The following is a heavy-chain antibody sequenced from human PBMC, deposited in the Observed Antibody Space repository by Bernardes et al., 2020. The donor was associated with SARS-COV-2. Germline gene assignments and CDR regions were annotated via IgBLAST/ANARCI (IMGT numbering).Heavy chain of an antibody. Sequence: ASVKVSCKVSGYTLTELSMHWVRQAPGKGLEWMGGFDPEDGETIYAQKFQGRVTMTEDTSTDTAYMELSSLRSEDTAVYYCATGTTDPQLQPHYYYYYMDVWGKGTTVTVSS. J-gene: IGHJ6*03. V-gene: IGHV1-24*01. D-gene: IGHD2-2*01. CDR1: GYTLTELS. CDR2: FDPEDGET. CDR3: ATGTTDPQLQPHYYYYYMDV.